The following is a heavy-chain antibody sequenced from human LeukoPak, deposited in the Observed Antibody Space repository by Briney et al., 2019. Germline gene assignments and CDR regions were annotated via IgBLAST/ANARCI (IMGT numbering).Heavy chain of an antibody. Sequence: GGSLRLSCAASGFTFSSYAMHWVRQAPGKGLEYVSAISSNGGSTYYANSVKGRFTIPRDNSKNTLYLQMGSLRAEDMAVYYCARDRLPYYYYMDVWGKGTTVTVSS. D-gene: IGHD6-25*01. J-gene: IGHJ6*03. CDR3: ARDRLPYYYYMDV. V-gene: IGHV3-64*01. CDR1: GFTFSSYA. CDR2: ISSNGGST.